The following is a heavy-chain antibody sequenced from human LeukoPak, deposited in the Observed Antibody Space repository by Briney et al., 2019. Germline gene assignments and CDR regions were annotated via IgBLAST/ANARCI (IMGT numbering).Heavy chain of an antibody. Sequence: PGGSLRLSCAASGFTFSSYGMHWVRQAPGKGLEWVAFIRYDGSNKYYADSVKGRFTISRDNSKNTLYLQMNSLRAEDTAVYYCAKDGSSSSWYDYWGQGTLVTVSS. CDR2: IRYDGSNK. CDR3: AKDGSSSSWYDY. D-gene: IGHD6-13*01. CDR1: GFTFSSYG. J-gene: IGHJ4*02. V-gene: IGHV3-30*02.